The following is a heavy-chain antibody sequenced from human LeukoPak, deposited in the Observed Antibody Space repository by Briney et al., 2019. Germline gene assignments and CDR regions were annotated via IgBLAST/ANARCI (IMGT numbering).Heavy chain of an antibody. CDR1: GGSISSYY. Sequence: PSETLSLTCTVSGGSISSYYWSWIRQPPGKGLEWIGYIYYSGSTNYNPSLKSRVTISVDTSKNQFSLKLSSVTAADTAVYYCASSVYYDSSGSVAFDIWGQGTMVTVSS. D-gene: IGHD3-22*01. V-gene: IGHV4-59*01. CDR3: ASSVYYDSSGSVAFDI. J-gene: IGHJ3*02. CDR2: IYYSGST.